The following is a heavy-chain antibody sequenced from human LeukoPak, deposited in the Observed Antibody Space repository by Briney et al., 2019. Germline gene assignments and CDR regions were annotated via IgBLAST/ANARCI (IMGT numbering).Heavy chain of an antibody. CDR3: ARVGDNSRYGSGSYYLNYFDY. Sequence: SETLSLTCTVSGGSISSSSYYWGWVRQPPGKGLEWIGSIYYSGSTYYNPSLKSRVTISVDKSKNQFSLKLSSVTAADTAVYYCARVGDNSRYGSGSYYLNYFDYWGQGTLVTVSS. D-gene: IGHD3-10*01. CDR1: GGSISSSSYY. V-gene: IGHV4-39*07. J-gene: IGHJ4*02. CDR2: IYYSGST.